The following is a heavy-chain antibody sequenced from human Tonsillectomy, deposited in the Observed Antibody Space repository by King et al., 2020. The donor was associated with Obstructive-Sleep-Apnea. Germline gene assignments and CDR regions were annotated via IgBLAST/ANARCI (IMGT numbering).Heavy chain of an antibody. Sequence: VQLVESGGGVVQPGRSLRLSCVASGFTFSSYPMHWVRQGPGKGLEWVAVLSYDGSNKYDADSVKGRFTISRDNSKNTLYLQMNSLRSEDTAVYYCARNPGGEYGGVFDSWGQGTLVTVSS. J-gene: IGHJ4*02. CDR3: ARNPGGEYGGVFDS. D-gene: IGHD3-16*01. CDR1: GFTFSSYP. V-gene: IGHV3-30*04. CDR2: LSYDGSNK.